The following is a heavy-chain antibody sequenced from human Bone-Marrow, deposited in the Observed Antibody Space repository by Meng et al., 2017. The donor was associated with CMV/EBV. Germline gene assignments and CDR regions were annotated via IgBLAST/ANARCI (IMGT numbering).Heavy chain of an antibody. CDR3: AKARSVVTPYYFDY. J-gene: IGHJ4*02. CDR1: GFTFSSYG. V-gene: IGHV3-30*02. CDR2: IRYDGSNK. Sequence: GESLKISCAASGFTFSSYGMHWVRQAPGKGLEWVAFIRYDGSNKYYADSVNGRFTISRDNSKNTLYLQMNSLRAEDTAVYYCAKARSVVTPYYFDYWGQGTLVTVSS. D-gene: IGHD4-23*01.